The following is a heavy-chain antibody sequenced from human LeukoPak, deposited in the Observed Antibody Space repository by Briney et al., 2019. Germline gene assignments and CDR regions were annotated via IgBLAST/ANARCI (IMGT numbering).Heavy chain of an antibody. Sequence: GESLKISCKGSGYSFTGYWIAWVRQMPGKGLEWMGSFYPGDSDTRYSPSFQGQVTISADKSISTAYLQWSSLKASDTAMYYCARRGLGGMVRYGMDVWGQGTTVTVSS. J-gene: IGHJ6*02. CDR2: FYPGDSDT. V-gene: IGHV5-51*01. CDR3: ARRGLGGMVRYGMDV. D-gene: IGHD3-10*01. CDR1: GYSFTGYW.